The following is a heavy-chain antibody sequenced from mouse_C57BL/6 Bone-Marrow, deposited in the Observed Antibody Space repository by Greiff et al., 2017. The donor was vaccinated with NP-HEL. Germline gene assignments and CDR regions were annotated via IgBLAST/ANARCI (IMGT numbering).Heavy chain of an antibody. J-gene: IGHJ4*01. CDR1: GYTFTSYW. Sequence: QVQLQQPGAELVRPGSSVKLSCKASGYTFTSYWMHWVKQRPIQGLEWIGNIDPSDSETHYNQKFKDKATLTVDKSSSTAYMQLSRLTSEDSAVYYCARWGGYAMDYWGQGTSVTVSS. CDR3: ARWGGYAMDY. V-gene: IGHV1-52*01. CDR2: IDPSDSET.